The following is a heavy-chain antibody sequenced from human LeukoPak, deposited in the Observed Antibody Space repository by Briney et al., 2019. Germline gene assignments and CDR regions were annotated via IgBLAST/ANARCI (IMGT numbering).Heavy chain of an antibody. CDR2: IYYSGST. J-gene: IGHJ3*02. Sequence: PSETLSLTCTVSGGSISSYYWSWIRQPPGKGLEWIGYIYYSGSTNYNPSLKSRVTISVDTSKNQFSLKLSSVTTADTAVYYCARRRDSSSWYEGAFDIWGQGTMVTVSS. V-gene: IGHV4-59*08. CDR1: GGSISSYY. CDR3: ARRRDSSSWYEGAFDI. D-gene: IGHD6-13*01.